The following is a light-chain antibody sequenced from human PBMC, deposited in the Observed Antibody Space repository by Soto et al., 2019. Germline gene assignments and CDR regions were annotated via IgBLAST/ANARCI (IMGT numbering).Light chain of an antibody. CDR1: QRISNY. CDR3: QQYYSFPRT. J-gene: IGKJ1*01. V-gene: IGKV1-39*01. CDR2: GAT. Sequence: DIQMTQSPSSLSASVGDRVTITCRASQRISNYLNWYQQKPGKAPRVLIYGATTLQSGVPSRFSGSGSGTDFVLTISNLQPEDFATYYCQQYYSFPRTFGQGTKVDIK.